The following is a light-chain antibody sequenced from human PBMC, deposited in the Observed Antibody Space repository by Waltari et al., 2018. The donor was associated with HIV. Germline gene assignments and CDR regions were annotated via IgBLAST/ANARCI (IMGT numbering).Light chain of an antibody. CDR1: QTISSSP. V-gene: IGKV3-20*01. Sequence: ILLTQSPGSLSLSAGGRATLACTASQTISSSPLAWSQQNPGQAPRLLLYGPSTRASGIPDRFSGSGSGTDFTLTITKLEPEDSALYYCQHYGTSPKVTFGGGTKVEIK. CDR3: QHYGTSPKVT. J-gene: IGKJ4*01. CDR2: GPS.